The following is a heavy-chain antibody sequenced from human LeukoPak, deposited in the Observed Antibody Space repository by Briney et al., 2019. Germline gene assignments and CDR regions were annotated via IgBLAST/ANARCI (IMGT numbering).Heavy chain of an antibody. CDR2: INPNSGGT. D-gene: IGHD6-6*01. V-gene: IGHV1-2*02. CDR1: GYTFTGYY. Sequence: ASVKVSCKASGYTFTGYYIHWVRQAPGQGLEWMGWINPNSGGTNYAQNFLGRVTMTRDTSISTAYMELSRLRSDDTAMYYCAREHSSSSGKVFDYWGQGTLVTVSS. J-gene: IGHJ4*02. CDR3: AREHSSSSGKVFDY.